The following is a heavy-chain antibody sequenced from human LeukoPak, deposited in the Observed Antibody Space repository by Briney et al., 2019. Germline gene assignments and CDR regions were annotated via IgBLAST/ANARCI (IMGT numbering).Heavy chain of an antibody. V-gene: IGHV4-59*08. Sequence: KPSETLSLTCTVSGGSISSYYWSWIRQPPGQGLEWIGYIYYSGSTNYNPSLKSRVTISVDTSKNQFSLKLSSVTAADTAVYYCARRRDGYNYDFDYRGQGTLVTVSS. CDR2: IYYSGST. CDR3: ARRRDGYNYDFDY. D-gene: IGHD5-24*01. J-gene: IGHJ4*02. CDR1: GGSISSYY.